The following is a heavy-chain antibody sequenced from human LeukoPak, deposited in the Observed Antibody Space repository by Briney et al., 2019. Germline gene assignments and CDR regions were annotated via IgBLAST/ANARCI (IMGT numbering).Heavy chain of an antibody. Sequence: ASVNVSCTASGYTFTVYYMHWVRQAPGQGLEWMGWINPNSGGTNYAQKFQGRVTITRDTSISTAYMELSRLRSDDTAVYYGAREEYYGSGSYWIYYFDYWGQGTLVTVSS. CDR2: INPNSGGT. J-gene: IGHJ4*02. V-gene: IGHV1-2*02. D-gene: IGHD3-10*01. CDR1: GYTFTVYY. CDR3: AREEYYGSGSYWIYYFDY.